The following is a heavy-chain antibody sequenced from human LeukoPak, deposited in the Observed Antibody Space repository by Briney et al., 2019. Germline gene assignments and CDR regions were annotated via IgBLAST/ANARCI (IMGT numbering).Heavy chain of an antibody. V-gene: IGHV1-2*02. J-gene: IGHJ4*02. D-gene: IGHD6-13*01. CDR3: ARCLGGAAAGIDY. CDR1: GYTFTGYY. Sequence: GASVKVSCKASGYTFTGYYMHWVRQAPGQGLEWMGWINPNSGGTNYAQKFQGRVTMTRDTSISTAYMELSRLRSDDTAVYYCARCLGGAAAGIDYWGQGTLVTVSS. CDR2: INPNSGGT.